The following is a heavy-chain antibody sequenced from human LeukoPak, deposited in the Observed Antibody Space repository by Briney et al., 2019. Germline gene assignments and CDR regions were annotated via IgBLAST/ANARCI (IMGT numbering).Heavy chain of an antibody. Sequence: GGSLRLSCAASGFTFSSYAMSWVRQAPGKGLEWVSAISGSGGSTYYADSVKGRFTISRDNSKNTLYLQMNSLRAEDTAVYYCAKVAGTFSFRLVRSHWYFDLWGRGTLVTVSS. D-gene: IGHD6-19*01. CDR2: ISGSGGST. CDR1: GFTFSSYA. CDR3: AKVAGTFSFRLVRSHWYFDL. V-gene: IGHV3-23*01. J-gene: IGHJ2*01.